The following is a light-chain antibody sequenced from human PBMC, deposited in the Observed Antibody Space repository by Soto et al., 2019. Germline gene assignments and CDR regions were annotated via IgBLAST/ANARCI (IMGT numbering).Light chain of an antibody. Sequence: EIVLTQSPATLSLSPGERATLSCRASQSVSSSLAWLQQKPGQAPRLLIYDASNRATGIPARFSGSGSGTYFTLTISSLEPEDFSVYYCQQRSNWPPYTFGQGPKLQI. V-gene: IGKV3-11*01. CDR1: QSVSSS. CDR3: QQRSNWPPYT. J-gene: IGKJ2*01. CDR2: DAS.